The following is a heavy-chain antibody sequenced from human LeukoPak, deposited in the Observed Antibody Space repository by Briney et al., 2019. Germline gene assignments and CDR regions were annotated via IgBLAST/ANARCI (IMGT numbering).Heavy chain of an antibody. CDR3: ARVWELSFDH. J-gene: IGHJ4*02. Sequence: GGSLRLSCAASGFTVSSDHMSWVRQAPGKGLEWVSVIYSAGSTYYADSVKGRFTISRDNSKNTVYLQMNSLRAEDTAVYYCARVWELSFDHWGQGTLVTVSS. D-gene: IGHD1-26*01. CDR1: GFTVSSDH. CDR2: IYSAGST. V-gene: IGHV3-53*01.